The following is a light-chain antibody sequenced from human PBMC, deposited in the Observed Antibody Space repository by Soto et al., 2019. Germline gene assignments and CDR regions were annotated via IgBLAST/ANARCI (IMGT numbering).Light chain of an antibody. J-gene: IGKJ1*01. CDR3: QQYNSYWRT. V-gene: IGKV1-5*01. Sequence: DIQMTQSPSTLSASVGDRVTITCRASQSISSWLAWYQQKPGKAPKLLIYDASSLESGVPSRFSGSGSGTEFTLTISSLQPDDFATYYCQQYNSYWRTFGQGTKGISN. CDR2: DAS. CDR1: QSISSW.